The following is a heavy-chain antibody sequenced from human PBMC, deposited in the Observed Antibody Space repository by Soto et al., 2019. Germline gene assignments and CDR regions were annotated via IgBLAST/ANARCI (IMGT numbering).Heavy chain of an antibody. J-gene: IGHJ6*02. CDR3: SRFIMVGGWFDPNYYHGMDV. Sequence: QVQLVQSGAEVKKPGASVTVSCKTSGYTFSNYGINWVRQAPGQGLEWMGWISGYNGNKNYAQTVKGRVTMTTDTSTGTVYMELRSLKSDDTAIYYCSRFIMVGGWFDPNYYHGMDVWGQGTTVTVSS. V-gene: IGHV1-18*01. CDR2: ISGYNGNK. D-gene: IGHD6-19*01. CDR1: GYTFSNYG.